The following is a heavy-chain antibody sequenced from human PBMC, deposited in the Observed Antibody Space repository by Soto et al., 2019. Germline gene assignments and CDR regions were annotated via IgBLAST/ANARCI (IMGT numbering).Heavy chain of an antibody. V-gene: IGHV4-39*01. J-gene: IGHJ4*02. CDR2: IYYSGST. D-gene: IGHD3-10*01. CDR1: GGSISSSSYY. CDR3: ARRTYYYGSGSSPFDY. Sequence: QLQLQESGPGLVKPSETLSLTCTVSGGSISSSSYYWGWIRQPPGKGLEWIGSIYYSGSTYYNPSLKSRVTLSVDTSKNQFSLKLSSVTAADTAVYYCARRTYYYGSGSSPFDYWGQGTLVTVSS.